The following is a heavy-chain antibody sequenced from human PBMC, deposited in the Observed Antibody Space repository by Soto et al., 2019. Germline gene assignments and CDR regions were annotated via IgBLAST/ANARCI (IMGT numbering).Heavy chain of an antibody. CDR2: IYHSGST. J-gene: IGHJ4*02. CDR1: NASITSSGYY. Sequence: QVQLQESGPRLVEASQTLSLTCTVSNASITSSGYYWSWVRQPPGKRLEWIGYIYHSGSTFYSPSLQSRLTMSVDTSKNQSSLTLRSVTAADTAVYHCARMSGTYYVPDYWGQGTLVTVSS. V-gene: IGHV4-30-4*01. D-gene: IGHD1-26*01. CDR3: ARMSGTYYVPDY.